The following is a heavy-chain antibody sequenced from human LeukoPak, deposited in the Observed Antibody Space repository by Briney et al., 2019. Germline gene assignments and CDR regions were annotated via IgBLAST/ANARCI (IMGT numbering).Heavy chain of an antibody. CDR1: GYSISSGYY. V-gene: IGHV4-38-2*01. D-gene: IGHD3-3*01. CDR3: ARYTHVLRFLEWGEGDDYFDY. Sequence: SETLSLTCAVSGYSISSGYYWGWIRQPPGKGLEWIWSIYHSGSTYYNPSLKSRVTISVDTSKNQFSLKLSSVTAADTAVYYCARYTHVLRFLEWGEGDDYFDYWGQGTLVTVSS. J-gene: IGHJ4*02. CDR2: IYHSGST.